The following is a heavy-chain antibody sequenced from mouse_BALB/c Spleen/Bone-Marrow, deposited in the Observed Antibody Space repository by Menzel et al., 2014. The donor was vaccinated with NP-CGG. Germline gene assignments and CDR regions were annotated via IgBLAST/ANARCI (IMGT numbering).Heavy chain of an antibody. CDR3: ARDDYYAMDY. CDR1: GFTFTDYY. CDR2: IRNKANGYTT. J-gene: IGHJ4*01. V-gene: IGHV7-3*02. Sequence: EVQVAESRVGLVQPGGALRLSCATSGFTFTDYYMSWVRQPPGKALEGLGFIRNKANGYTTEYSASVKGRFTISGDNSQSILYLQMNTLRAEDRATYYCARDDYYAMDYWGQGTSVTVSS.